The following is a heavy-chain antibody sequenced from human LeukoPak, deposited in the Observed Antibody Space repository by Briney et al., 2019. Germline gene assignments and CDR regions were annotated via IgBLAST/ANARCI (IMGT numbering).Heavy chain of an antibody. CDR3: ARDLQKTGCRKCGYGMDV. J-gene: IGHJ6*02. CDR2: ISSSGSTI. Sequence: PGGSLRLSCAASGFTFSDYYMSWIRQAPGKGLEWVSYISSSGSTIYYADSVKGRFTNSRDNAKNSLYLQMNSLRAEDTAVYYCARDLQKTGCRKCGYGMDVWGQGTTVTVSS. V-gene: IGHV3-11*01. D-gene: IGHD3-9*01. CDR1: GFTFSDYY.